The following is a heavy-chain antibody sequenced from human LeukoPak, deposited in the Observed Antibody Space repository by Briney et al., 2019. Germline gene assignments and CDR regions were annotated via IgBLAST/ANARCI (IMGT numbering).Heavy chain of an antibody. J-gene: IGHJ6*03. V-gene: IGHV4-4*02. CDR3: ARVLDYYYYRDV. CDR2: IYHSGST. CDR1: GFTFSSYEM. Sequence: GSLRLSCAASGFTFSSYEMNWVRQPPGKGLEWIGEIYHSGSTNYNPSLKSRVTISVDKSKNQFSLKLSSVTAADTAVYYCARVLDYYYYRDVWGKGTTVTVSS.